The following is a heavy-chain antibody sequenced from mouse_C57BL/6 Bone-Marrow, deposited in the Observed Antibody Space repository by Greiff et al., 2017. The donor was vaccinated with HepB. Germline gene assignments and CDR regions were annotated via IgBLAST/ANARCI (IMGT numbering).Heavy chain of an antibody. CDR1: GYTFTSYW. Sequence: VQLQQSGTVLARPGASVKMSCKTSGYTFTSYWMHWVKQRPGQGLEWIGAIYPGNSDTSYNQKFKGKAKLTAVTSASTAYMERSSLTNEDSAVYYCTRSPGYYGSSYYFDYWGQGTTLTVSS. J-gene: IGHJ2*01. CDR2: IYPGNSDT. D-gene: IGHD1-1*01. V-gene: IGHV1-5*01. CDR3: TRSPGYYGSSYYFDY.